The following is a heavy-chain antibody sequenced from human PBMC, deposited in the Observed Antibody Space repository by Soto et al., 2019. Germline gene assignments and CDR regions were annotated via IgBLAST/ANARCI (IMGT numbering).Heavy chain of an antibody. CDR3: ARDRTQTLYSSGWGFDY. J-gene: IGHJ4*02. CDR1: GYTFTGYY. D-gene: IGHD6-19*01. V-gene: IGHV1-2*04. CDR2: INPNSGGT. Sequence: ASVKVSCKASGYTFTGYYMHWVRQAPGQGLEWMGWINPNSGGTNYAQKFQGWVTMTRDTSISTAYMELSRLRSDDTAVYYCARDRTQTLYSSGWGFDYWGQGTLVTVSS.